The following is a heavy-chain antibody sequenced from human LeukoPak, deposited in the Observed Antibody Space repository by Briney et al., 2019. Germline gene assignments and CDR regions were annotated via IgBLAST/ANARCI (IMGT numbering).Heavy chain of an antibody. CDR1: GFTFSDYY. D-gene: IGHD4/OR15-4a*01. CDR3: XXXXXXXANSRDWFHP. Sequence: GGSLRLSCGASGFTFSDYYMSWVRQAPGKGLEWVANIKQDGSDKYYVASVKGRFTISRDNAKSSLYLQMNSLRAEDTAVYYXXXXXXXXANSRDWFHPWGQGTLVTVSS. V-gene: IGHV3-7*01. CDR2: IKQDGSDK. J-gene: IGHJ5*02.